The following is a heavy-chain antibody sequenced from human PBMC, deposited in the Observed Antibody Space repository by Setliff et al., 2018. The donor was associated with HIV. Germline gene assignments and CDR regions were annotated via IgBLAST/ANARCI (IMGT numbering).Heavy chain of an antibody. V-gene: IGHV1-46*01. CDR2: INPGTGST. D-gene: IGHD3-22*01. CDR1: GFILTSNY. Sequence: ASVKVSCQASGFILTSNYMHWVRQAPGQGLEWMGLINPGTGSTQYAQKFQGRVTMTSDPSTSTVNMDLSSLRSEDTAEYYCAKELAASGLGYFDSWGRGILVTVSS. CDR3: AKELAASGLGYFDS. J-gene: IGHJ4*02.